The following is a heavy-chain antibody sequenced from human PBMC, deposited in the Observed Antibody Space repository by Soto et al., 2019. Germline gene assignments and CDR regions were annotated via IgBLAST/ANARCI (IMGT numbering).Heavy chain of an antibody. CDR1: GFTFSSYS. CDR3: ARISSPNDYGDYYYGMDV. Sequence: GGSLRLSCAASGFTFSSYSMNWVRQAPGKGLEWVSSISSSSSYIYYADSVKGRFTISRDNAKNSLYLQMNSLRAEDTAVYYCARISSPNDYGDYYYGMDVWGQGTTVTVSS. J-gene: IGHJ6*02. V-gene: IGHV3-21*01. D-gene: IGHD4-17*01. CDR2: ISSSSSYI.